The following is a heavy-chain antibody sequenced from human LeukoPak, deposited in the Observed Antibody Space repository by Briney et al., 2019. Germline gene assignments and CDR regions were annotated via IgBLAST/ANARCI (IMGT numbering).Heavy chain of an antibody. V-gene: IGHV3-30*04. CDR3: AREYCSSATCYAYYFDY. CDR1: GFTFSSYA. Sequence: GGSLRLSCEASGFTFSSYAMHWVRQAPGKGLEWVAVISYDGSNNYYADSVKGRFPISRDNSKNTLYLQMNSLRAEDTAVYYCAREYCSSATCYAYYFDYWGQGTLVTVSS. D-gene: IGHD2-2*01. CDR2: ISYDGSNN. J-gene: IGHJ4*02.